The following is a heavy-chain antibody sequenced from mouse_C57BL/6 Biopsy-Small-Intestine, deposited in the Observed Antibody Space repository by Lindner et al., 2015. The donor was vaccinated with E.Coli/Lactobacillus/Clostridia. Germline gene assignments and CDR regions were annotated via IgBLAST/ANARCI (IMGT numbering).Heavy chain of an antibody. CDR2: ISSGSSTI. J-gene: IGHJ2*01. CDR3: ARRAYYDYDFDY. Sequence: VQLQESGGGLVKPGGSLKLSCAASGFTFSDYGMHWVRQAPEKGLEWVAYISSGSSTIYYADTVKGRFTISRDNAKNTLFLQMTSLRSEDTAMYYCARRAYYDYDFDYWGQGTTLTVSS. D-gene: IGHD2-4*01. CDR1: GFTFSDYG. V-gene: IGHV5-17*01.